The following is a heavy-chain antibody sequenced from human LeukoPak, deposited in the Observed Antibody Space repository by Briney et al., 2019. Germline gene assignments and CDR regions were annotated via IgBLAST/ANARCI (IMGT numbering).Heavy chain of an antibody. D-gene: IGHD3-22*01. Sequence: PGGSLRLSCAASGFTFSNAWMNWVRQAPGKGLERVGRIKSKTDGGTTDYAAPVKGRFTISRDDSKNTLYLQMNSLKTEDTAVYYCSTTYYYDSSEDYWGQGTLVTVSS. CDR2: IKSKTDGGTT. CDR3: STTYYYDSSEDY. CDR1: GFTFSNAW. J-gene: IGHJ4*02. V-gene: IGHV3-15*07.